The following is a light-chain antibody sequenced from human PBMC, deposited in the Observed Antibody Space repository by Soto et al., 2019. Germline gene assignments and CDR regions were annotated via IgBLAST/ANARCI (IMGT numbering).Light chain of an antibody. CDR3: GSYTSATTWV. J-gene: IGLJ3*02. Sequence: QSALTQPASVSGSPGQSITISCSGASSDFGVDNYVSWYQKHPGKAPKLMIYEVTNRPSGVSNRFSGSKSGNSASLSISGLQPEDEASYFCGSYTSATTWVFGGGTKLTVL. V-gene: IGLV2-14*01. CDR1: SSDFGVDNY. CDR2: EVT.